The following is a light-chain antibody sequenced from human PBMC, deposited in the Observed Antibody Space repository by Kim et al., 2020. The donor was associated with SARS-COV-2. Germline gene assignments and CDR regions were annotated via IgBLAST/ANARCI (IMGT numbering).Light chain of an antibody. CDR2: AAS. Sequence: ATTGDRVTITCRASQGISSYLAWYQQKPGKAPKLLIYAASTLQSGVPSRFSGSGSGTDFTLTISCLQSEDFATYYCQQYYSYPLTFGGGTKVDIK. CDR1: QGISSY. J-gene: IGKJ4*01. V-gene: IGKV1-8*01. CDR3: QQYYSYPLT.